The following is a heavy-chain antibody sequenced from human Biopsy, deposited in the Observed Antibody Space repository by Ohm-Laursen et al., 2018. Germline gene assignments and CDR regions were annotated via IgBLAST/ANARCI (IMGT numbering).Heavy chain of an antibody. CDR2: ILFSGDT. V-gene: IGHV4-4*07. Sequence: SETLSLICTVTDKSINKYYWSWLRQPPGKGLEYIGRILFSGDTNPDYNPSLKSRVTMSVDTSKNQFSLRLSSVTAADTAVYYCASLGRYCSGENCYGIDYWGQGTLVTVSS. D-gene: IGHD2-15*01. CDR3: ASLGRYCSGENCYGIDY. CDR1: DKSINKYY. J-gene: IGHJ4*02.